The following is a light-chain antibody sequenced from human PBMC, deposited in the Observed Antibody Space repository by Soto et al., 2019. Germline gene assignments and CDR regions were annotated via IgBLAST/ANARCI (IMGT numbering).Light chain of an antibody. V-gene: IGKV1-5*02. J-gene: IGKJ1*01. Sequence: DIQMTQSPSTLSASVGDRVTIICRASQSISSWLAWYQQKPGKAPRLLIYDASNLESGVPSRFSGSGSGTEFTLSISSLQPDDFSTYYCQQYNTYPRTFGQGTKVEIK. CDR1: QSISSW. CDR3: QQYNTYPRT. CDR2: DAS.